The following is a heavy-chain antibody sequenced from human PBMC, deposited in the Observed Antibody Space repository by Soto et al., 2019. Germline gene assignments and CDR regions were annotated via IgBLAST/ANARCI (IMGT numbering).Heavy chain of an antibody. CDR3: ATPYEFWSGYYKGNWFDP. J-gene: IGHJ5*02. CDR1: GYTLTELS. V-gene: IGHV1-24*01. Sequence: QVQLVQSGAEVKKPGASVKVSCKVSGYTLTELSMHWVRQAPGKGLEWMGGFDPEDGETIYAQKFQGRVTMTEDTSTDTAYMGLSNLRSEDTAVYYFATPYEFWSGYYKGNWFDPWGQGTLVTVSS. D-gene: IGHD3-3*01. CDR2: FDPEDGET.